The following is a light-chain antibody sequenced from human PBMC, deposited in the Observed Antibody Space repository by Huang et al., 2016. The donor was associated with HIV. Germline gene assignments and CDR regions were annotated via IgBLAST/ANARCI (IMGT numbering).Light chain of an antibody. Sequence: EIVLTQSPATVSVSPGERVTLSCRASQSVSSSLAWYQQKPGQAPRLLIYGASTRATGIPGRFSGSGSGTEFTLTISSLQSEDCAVYFCQQYNNWPPRTFGQGTKVDIK. V-gene: IGKV3-15*01. CDR3: QQYNNWPPRT. CDR1: QSVSSS. CDR2: GAS. J-gene: IGKJ1*01.